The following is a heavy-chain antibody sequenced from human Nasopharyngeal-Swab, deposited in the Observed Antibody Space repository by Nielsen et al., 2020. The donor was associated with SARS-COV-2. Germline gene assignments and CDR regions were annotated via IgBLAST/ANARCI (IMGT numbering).Heavy chain of an antibody. CDR3: ARISRGYTGCVDQNWFDP. J-gene: IGHJ5*02. CDR1: GFTFSSYW. V-gene: IGHV3-7*03. CDR2: INQDGSPK. D-gene: IGHD5-12*01. Sequence: GESLKISCAASGFTFSSYWMSWVRQAPGKGLECVANINQDGSPKYYVESVKGRFTVSRDNAENLMYLQMDNLRAEDTAIYYCARISRGYTGCVDQNWFDPWGQGTLVTVSS.